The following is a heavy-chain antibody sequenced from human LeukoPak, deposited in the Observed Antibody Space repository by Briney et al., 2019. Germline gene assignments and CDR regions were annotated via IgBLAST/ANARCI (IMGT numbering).Heavy chain of an antibody. V-gene: IGHV1-2*02. CDR1: GYTFTGYY. Sequence: ASVKVSCKASGYTFTGYYMHWVRQAPGQGLEWMGWINPNSGGTNYAQKFQGRVTMTRDMSTSTVYMELSSLRSEDTAVYYCARGALLLSSGWYSNLDYWGQGTLITVSS. J-gene: IGHJ4*02. CDR3: ARGALLLSSGWYSNLDY. CDR2: INPNSGGT. D-gene: IGHD6-19*01.